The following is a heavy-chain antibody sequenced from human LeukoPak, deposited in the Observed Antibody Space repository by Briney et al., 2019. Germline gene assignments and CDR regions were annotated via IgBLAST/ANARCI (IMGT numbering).Heavy chain of an antibody. V-gene: IGHV4-59*01. J-gene: IGHJ5*02. D-gene: IGHD3-3*01. Sequence: SETLSLTCTVSGGSISSYYWSWIRQPPGKGLEWIGYIYYSGSTNYNPSLKSRVTISVDTSKNQFSLKLSSVTAADTAVYYCARGVFTIFGVVGFDPWGQGTLVTVSS. CDR3: ARGVFTIFGVVGFDP. CDR1: GGSISSYY. CDR2: IYYSGST.